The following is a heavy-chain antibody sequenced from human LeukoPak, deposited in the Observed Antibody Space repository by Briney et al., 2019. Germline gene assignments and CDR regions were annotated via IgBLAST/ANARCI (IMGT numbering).Heavy chain of an antibody. CDR1: GGSISSSSYY. V-gene: IGHV4-39*01. J-gene: IGHJ4*02. Sequence: PSETLSLTCTGSGGSISSSSYYWGWIRQPPGKGLEWIGSIYYSGSTYYNPSLKSRVTISVDTSKNQFSLKLSSVTAADTAVYYCARHGVAAPRAFDYWGQGTLVTVSS. CDR3: ARHGVAAPRAFDY. D-gene: IGHD6-13*01. CDR2: IYYSGST.